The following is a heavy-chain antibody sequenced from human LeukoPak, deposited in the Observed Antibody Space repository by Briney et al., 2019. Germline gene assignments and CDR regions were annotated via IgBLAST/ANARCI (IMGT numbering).Heavy chain of an antibody. CDR3: ARRVTDSSGWLFDY. V-gene: IGHV3-53*01. D-gene: IGHD6-25*01. Sequence: GGSLRLSCAASGLSVSDYYMSWVRPAPGKGLEWVSVLYSDGSTYFADPVKGRFTTSRDNSKNTVYLQMNSLRAEDTAVYYCARRVTDSSGWLFDYWGQGALVTVSS. CDR1: GLSVSDYY. J-gene: IGHJ4*02. CDR2: LYSDGST.